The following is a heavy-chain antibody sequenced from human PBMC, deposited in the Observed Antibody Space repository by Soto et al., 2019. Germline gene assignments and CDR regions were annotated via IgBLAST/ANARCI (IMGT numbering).Heavy chain of an antibody. CDR1: GGSISSGDYY. D-gene: IGHD4-4*01. CDR2: IYYSGST. J-gene: IGHJ5*02. Sequence: SETLSLTCTVSGGSISSGDYYWSWIRQPPEKGLEWIGYIYYSGSTYYNPSLKSRVTISVDTSKNQFSLKLSSVTAADTAVYYCARNDYSNYPNWFDPWGQGTLVTVSS. CDR3: ARNDYSNYPNWFDP. V-gene: IGHV4-30-4*01.